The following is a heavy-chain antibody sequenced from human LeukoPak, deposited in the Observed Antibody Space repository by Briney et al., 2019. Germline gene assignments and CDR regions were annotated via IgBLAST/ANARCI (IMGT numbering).Heavy chain of an antibody. Sequence: GGSLRLSCAASGFTFSSYAMHWVRQAPGKGLGWVAVISYDGSNKYYANSVKGRFTISRDNSKNTLYLQMNSLRAEDTAVYYCARDVLGVDYWGQGTLVTVSS. V-gene: IGHV3-30-3*01. J-gene: IGHJ4*02. D-gene: IGHD2-8*01. CDR3: ARDVLGVDY. CDR2: ISYDGSNK. CDR1: GFTFSSYA.